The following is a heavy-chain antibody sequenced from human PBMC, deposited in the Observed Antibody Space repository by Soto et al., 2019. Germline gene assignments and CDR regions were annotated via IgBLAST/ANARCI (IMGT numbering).Heavy chain of an antibody. J-gene: IGHJ4*02. CDR2: IIPLFGTA. Sequence: ASVKVSCKTSGCTFSSYGINWVRQAPGQGLEWMGGIIPLFGTANYAQKFQGRVTITADDSTSTAYMELSSLRSEDTAVYYCARDGTLYDSTAYYYLYWGQGTLVTVSS. CDR1: GCTFSSYG. CDR3: ARDGTLYDSTAYYYLY. D-gene: IGHD3-22*01. V-gene: IGHV1-69*13.